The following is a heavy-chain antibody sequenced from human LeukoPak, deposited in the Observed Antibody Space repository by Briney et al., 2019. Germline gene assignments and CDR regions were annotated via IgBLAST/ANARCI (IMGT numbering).Heavy chain of an antibody. Sequence: PSETLSLTCTVSGGSISSGSYYWGWTRQPPGKGLEWIGSIYYSGSTNYNPSLKSRVTISVDTSKNQFSLKLSSVTAADTAVYYCARRDTSSGYYVFIYWGQGTLVTVSS. J-gene: IGHJ4*02. CDR3: ARRDTSSGYYVFIY. V-gene: IGHV4-39*01. D-gene: IGHD3-22*01. CDR1: GGSISSGSYY. CDR2: IYYSGST.